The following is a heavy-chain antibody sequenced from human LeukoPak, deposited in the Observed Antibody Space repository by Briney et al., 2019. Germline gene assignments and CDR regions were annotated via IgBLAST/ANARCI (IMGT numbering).Heavy chain of an antibody. D-gene: IGHD3-10*01. Sequence: PGGSLRLSCAASGFTFSSYSMNWVRQAPGKGLEWVSYISSSSSTIYYADSVKGRFTISRDNAKNSLYLQMNSLRAEDTAVYYCARDRSLEGVRGDLGYWGQGTLVTVSS. CDR1: GFTFSSYS. J-gene: IGHJ4*02. CDR2: ISSSSSTI. CDR3: ARDRSLEGVRGDLGY. V-gene: IGHV3-48*04.